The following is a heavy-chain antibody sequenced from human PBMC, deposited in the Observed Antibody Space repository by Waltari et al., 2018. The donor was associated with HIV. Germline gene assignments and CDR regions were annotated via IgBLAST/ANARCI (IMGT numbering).Heavy chain of an antibody. V-gene: IGHV3-33*01. D-gene: IGHD6-6*01. CDR3: ARGYSSSRWIPLYH. CDR2: FCSDGVEI. J-gene: IGHJ4*02. Sequence: QVQLVESGGGVVQPGTSLPLSCAVSGFTFSNFALHWVRQSPGKGLEWLAVFCSDGVEISYADSVKGRFTISKDSSQKTLYLHLTSLRAEDTALYYCARGYSSSRWIPLYHWGRGTLVTVSS. CDR1: GFTFSNFA.